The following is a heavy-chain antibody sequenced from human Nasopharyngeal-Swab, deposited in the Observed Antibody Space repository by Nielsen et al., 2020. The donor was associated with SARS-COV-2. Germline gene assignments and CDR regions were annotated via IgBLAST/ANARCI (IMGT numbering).Heavy chain of an antibody. D-gene: IGHD6-13*01. CDR1: GYSFTSYW. CDR2: IYLGDSDT. V-gene: IGHV5-51*01. J-gene: IGHJ5*02. CDR3: ARSQQAAGIGFDP. Sequence: GESLKISCKGSGYSFTSYWIGWVRQMPGKGLEWMGIIYLGDSDTRYSPSFQGQVTISADKSISTAYLQWSSLKASDTAMYYCARSQQAAGIGFDPWGQGTLVTVSS.